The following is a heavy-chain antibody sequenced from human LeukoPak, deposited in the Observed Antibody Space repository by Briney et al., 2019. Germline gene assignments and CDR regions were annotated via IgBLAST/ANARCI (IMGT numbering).Heavy chain of an antibody. CDR3: ARSAKGAQYSSY. J-gene: IGHJ4*02. Sequence: SQTLSLTCTVSGGSISSGSYYWSWIRQPAGKGLEWIGRIYTSGSTNYNPSLKSRVTISVDTSNNQFSLKLSSVAAADTAVYYCARSAKGAQYSSYWGQGTLVTVSS. D-gene: IGHD4-11*01. CDR1: GGSISSGSYY. V-gene: IGHV4-61*02. CDR2: IYTSGST.